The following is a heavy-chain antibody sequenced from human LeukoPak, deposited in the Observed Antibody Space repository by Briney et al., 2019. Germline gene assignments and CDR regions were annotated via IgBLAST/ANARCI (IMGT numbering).Heavy chain of an antibody. CDR1: GFTFSSYA. CDR2: ISSNGGST. J-gene: IGHJ3*02. V-gene: IGHV3-64D*06. CDR3: VKGNIVGATIGESAFDI. D-gene: IGHD1-26*01. Sequence: PGGSLRLSCSASGFTFSSYAMHWVRQAPGKGLEYVSAISSNGGSTYYADSVKGRFTISRDNSKNTLYLQMSSLRAEDTAVYYCVKGNIVGATIGESAFDIWGQGTMVTVSS.